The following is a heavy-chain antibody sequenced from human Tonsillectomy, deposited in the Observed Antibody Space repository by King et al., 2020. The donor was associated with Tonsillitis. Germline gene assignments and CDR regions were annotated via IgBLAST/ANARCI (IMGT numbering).Heavy chain of an antibody. CDR3: ARGAVLLWFGDTEGRQYNWFDP. D-gene: IGHD3-10*01. J-gene: IGHJ5*02. Sequence: VQLQQWGAGLLKPSETLSLTCAVYGGSFSDYYWSWIRQPPGKGLEWIGEISHSGSTNYNPSLKSRVTISVDTSKNQFSLKLSSVTAADTAVYFCARGAVLLWFGDTEGRQYNWFDPGGQGTLSPSPQ. V-gene: IGHV4-34*01. CDR1: GGSFSDYY. CDR2: ISHSGST.